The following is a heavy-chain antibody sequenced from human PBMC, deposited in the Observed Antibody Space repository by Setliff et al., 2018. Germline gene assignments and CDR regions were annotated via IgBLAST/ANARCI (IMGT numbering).Heavy chain of an antibody. CDR2: IYHDGND. V-gene: IGHV4-39*07. J-gene: IGHJ4*02. Sequence: SETLSLTCTVSGDPMSSRRYYWGWIRQPPGKGLEWIGEIYHDGNDKYTPSVHYSPSLKSRVTISIDKSNNQFSLKLTSMTAADTAVYYCAKGGGRYHSDSWGQGILVTVSS. D-gene: IGHD1-1*01. CDR1: GDPMSSRRYY. CDR3: AKGGGRYHSDS.